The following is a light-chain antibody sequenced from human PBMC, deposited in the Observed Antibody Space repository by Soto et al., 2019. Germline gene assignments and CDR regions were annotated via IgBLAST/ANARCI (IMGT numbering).Light chain of an antibody. CDR3: SSYTSSNTYV. Sequence: QSALTQPASVSGSPGQSITISCTGTSSDVGGYNYVSWYQQHPGKAPKLMIYDVSNRPSGVSNRFSGSKSGNTASLTISGLQAEDEGDYYCSSYTSSNTYVFGTGTKVTVL. CDR1: SSDVGGYNY. V-gene: IGLV2-14*01. J-gene: IGLJ1*01. CDR2: DVS.